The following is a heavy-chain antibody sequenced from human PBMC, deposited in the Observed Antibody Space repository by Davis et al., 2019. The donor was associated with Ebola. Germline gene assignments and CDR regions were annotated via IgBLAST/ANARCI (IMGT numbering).Heavy chain of an antibody. J-gene: IGHJ4*02. CDR1: GFTFSSYA. CDR3: ARGHCSGGSCYFSGYFDY. CDR2: ISGSGGST. V-gene: IGHV3-23*01. D-gene: IGHD2-15*01. Sequence: PGGSLRLSCAASGFTFSSYAMSWVRQAPGKGLEWVSAISGSGGSTYYADSVKGRFTISRDNSKNTLYLQMNSLRDEDTAVYYCARGHCSGGSCYFSGYFDYWGQGTLVTVSS.